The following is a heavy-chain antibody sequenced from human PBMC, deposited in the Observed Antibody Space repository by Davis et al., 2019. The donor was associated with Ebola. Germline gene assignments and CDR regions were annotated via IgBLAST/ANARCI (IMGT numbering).Heavy chain of an antibody. J-gene: IGHJ1*01. Sequence: PSETLSLTCTVSGGSISSYYWSWIRQPAGKGLEWIGRIYTSGSTNYNPSLKSRVTMSVDTSKNQFSLKLSSVTAADTAVYYCARVSGSGSYYKAEYFQHWGQGTLVTVSS. CDR2: IYTSGST. D-gene: IGHD3-10*01. CDR1: GGSISSYY. V-gene: IGHV4-4*07. CDR3: ARVSGSGSYYKAEYFQH.